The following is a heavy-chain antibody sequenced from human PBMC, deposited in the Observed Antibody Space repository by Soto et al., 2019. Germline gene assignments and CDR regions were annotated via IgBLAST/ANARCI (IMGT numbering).Heavy chain of an antibody. V-gene: IGHV1-18*01. CDR3: ARDGTLLLWFGDLLHAPPDYYYGMDV. CDR2: ISANNGKT. J-gene: IGHJ6*02. Sequence: QIQLVQSGAEVKKPGASVKVSCKASGYTFTSYGISWVRQAPGQGLEWMGWISANNGKTKYAQMFQGRVIMTTDTSTSTAYMELRSLKSDDTAVYYCARDGTLLLWFGDLLHAPPDYYYGMDVWGQGTTVTVSS. D-gene: IGHD3-10*01. CDR1: GYTFTSYG.